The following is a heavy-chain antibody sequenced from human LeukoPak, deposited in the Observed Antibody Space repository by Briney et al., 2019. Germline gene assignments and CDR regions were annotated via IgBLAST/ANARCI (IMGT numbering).Heavy chain of an antibody. CDR3: ARDSTTVTPLLVDYMDV. Sequence: GGSLRLSCAASGFTFSSYAMSWVRQAPGKGLEWVSSISSSSSYIYYADSVKGRFTISRDNAKNSLYLQMNSLRAEDTAVYYCARDSTTVTPLLVDYMDVWGKGTTVTVSS. J-gene: IGHJ6*03. V-gene: IGHV3-21*01. CDR2: ISSSSSYI. CDR1: GFTFSSYA. D-gene: IGHD4-17*01.